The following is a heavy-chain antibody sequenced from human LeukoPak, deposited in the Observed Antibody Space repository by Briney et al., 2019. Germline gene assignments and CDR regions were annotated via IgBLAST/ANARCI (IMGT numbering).Heavy chain of an antibody. Sequence: SETLSLTCSVSGASLSTSPYYWGWIRQPPGKGLEWIGEINHSGSTNYNPSLKNRVTMSLDTSKNQFSLKLTSVTAADTAVYYCARRLELAGTLPDYWGQGTLVTVSS. CDR3: ARRLELAGTLPDY. V-gene: IGHV4-39*07. CDR1: GASLSTSPYY. D-gene: IGHD6-19*01. J-gene: IGHJ4*02. CDR2: INHSGST.